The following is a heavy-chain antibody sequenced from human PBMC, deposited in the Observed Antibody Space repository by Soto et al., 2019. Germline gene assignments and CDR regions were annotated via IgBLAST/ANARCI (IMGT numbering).Heavy chain of an antibody. CDR3: ARAYYDFWSGYLANWFDP. CDR2: IYYSGST. J-gene: IGHJ5*02. V-gene: IGHV4-30-4*01. CDR1: GGSISSGDYY. Sequence: QVQLQESGPGLVKPSQTLSLTCTVSGGSISSGDYYWGWIRQPPGKGLEWIGYIYYSGSTYYNPSLKTLVTISVETSQHQFSLNLSSVTAADTAVYYCARAYYDFWSGYLANWFDPWGQGTLLTVSS. D-gene: IGHD3-3*01.